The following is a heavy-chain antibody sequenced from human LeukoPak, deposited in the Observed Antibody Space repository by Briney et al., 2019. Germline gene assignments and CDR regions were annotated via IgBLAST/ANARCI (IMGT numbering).Heavy chain of an antibody. CDR1: GYTFTGYY. D-gene: IGHD4-17*01. V-gene: IGHV1-18*04. CDR3: ARSVKYGDFRVPQGD. CDR2: ISGYNGNT. J-gene: IGHJ4*02. Sequence: ASVKVSCKASGYTFTGYYMHWVRQAPGQGLEWMGWISGYNGNTNYAQKLQGRVTMTTDTSTSTAYMELRSLRSDDTAVYYCARSVKYGDFRVPQGDWGQGTLVTVSS.